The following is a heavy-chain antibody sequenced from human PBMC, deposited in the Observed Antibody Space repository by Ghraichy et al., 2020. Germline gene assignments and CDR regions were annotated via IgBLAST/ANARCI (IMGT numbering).Heavy chain of an antibody. J-gene: IGHJ4*02. CDR3: AKGSAAARPYYFDY. D-gene: IGHD6-13*01. V-gene: IGHV3-23*01. CDR1: GFTFSSYA. CDR2: ISTGGRNT. Sequence: GESLNISCAASGFTFSSYAMSWVRQAPGEGLEWVSAISTGGRNTYYAYSVTGRFTISRDNSKNTLYLQANSLRAEDTAVYYCAKGSAAARPYYFDYWGQGTQVTVSS.